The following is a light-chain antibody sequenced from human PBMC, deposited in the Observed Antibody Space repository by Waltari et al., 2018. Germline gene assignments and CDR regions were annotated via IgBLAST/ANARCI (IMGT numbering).Light chain of an antibody. J-gene: IGKJ5*01. CDR1: QSVSNS. V-gene: IGKV3-11*01. Sequence: EVVLTQSPATLSLSPGERATLSCRARQSVSNSLAWYRQKPGQAPSLLIYDASTRAAGIPGRFSGSGSGTDFTLTISSLEPEDFAVYYCQLRTGWPMTFGQGTRLEIK. CDR3: QLRTGWPMT. CDR2: DAS.